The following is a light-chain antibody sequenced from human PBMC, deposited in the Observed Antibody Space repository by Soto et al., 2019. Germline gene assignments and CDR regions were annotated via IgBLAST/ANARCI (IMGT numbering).Light chain of an antibody. Sequence: QSALTQPASGSGSPGQSITISCTGTSSDVGGDNYVSWYQHHPGKAPQLMIFDVSNRPSGVSNRFSGSKSGNTASLTISVLHPEDEAEYYCSSYTSSNTRQIAFGTGTKLTVL. J-gene: IGLJ1*01. CDR1: SSDVGGDNY. CDR2: DVS. V-gene: IGLV2-14*03. CDR3: SSYTSSNTRQIA.